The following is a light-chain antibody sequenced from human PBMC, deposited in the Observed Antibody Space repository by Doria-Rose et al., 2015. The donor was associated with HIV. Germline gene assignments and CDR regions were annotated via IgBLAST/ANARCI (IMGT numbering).Light chain of an antibody. J-gene: IGKJ3*01. V-gene: IGKV4-1*01. Sequence: DIRVTQSPESLGMSLGERATLNCKSNQSLLYTSKHYLAWYQQKPGQPPKLLIYWASTRQSGVPARFSGSGSGTDFTLTISSLEAEDVAVYYCQQYYDTPSSGPGTTVDIK. CDR1: QSLLYTSKHY. CDR3: QQYYDTPS. CDR2: WAS.